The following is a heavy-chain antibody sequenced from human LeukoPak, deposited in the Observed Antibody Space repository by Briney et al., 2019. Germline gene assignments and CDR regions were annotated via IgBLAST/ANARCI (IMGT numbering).Heavy chain of an antibody. V-gene: IGHV3-53*01. CDR2: IYSGGDT. D-gene: IGHD6-19*01. Sequence: PGGSLRLSCAASGFTVSSNYMSWARQAPGKGLEWVSVIYSGGDTYYADSVKGRFTISRDNSKNTLYLQMNSLRAEDTAVYYCARVAVGAGTDYFDYWGQGTLVTVSS. CDR1: GFTVSSNY. CDR3: ARVAVGAGTDYFDY. J-gene: IGHJ4*02.